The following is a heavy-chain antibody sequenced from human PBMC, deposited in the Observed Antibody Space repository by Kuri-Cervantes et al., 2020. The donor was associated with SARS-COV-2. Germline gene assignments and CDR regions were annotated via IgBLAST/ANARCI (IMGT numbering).Heavy chain of an antibody. CDR3: ARDSEFTRDAFEI. CDR2: IIPVLRVE. CDR1: GGTLSTYT. V-gene: IGHV1-69*10. J-gene: IGHJ3*02. Sequence: SVKVSCKASGGTLSTYTVTWVRQAPGQGLEWMGGIIPVLRVENYAQKFQGRVTITADKSTNTAYMELTSLRSEDTAVYYCARDSEFTRDAFEIWGQGTMVTVSS.